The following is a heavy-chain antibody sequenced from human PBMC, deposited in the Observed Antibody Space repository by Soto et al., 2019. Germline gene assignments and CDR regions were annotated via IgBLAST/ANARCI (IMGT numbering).Heavy chain of an antibody. Sequence: LCGGSISSSDWTWIRQPPEKGLEWIGKMYYDGSTDYNPSLKSRVTMSLDTSKNQFSLELSSATATDTAVYYCARRDGYGSGIQHGGQGPLVTFSS. CDR2: MYYDGST. CDR3: ARRDGYGSGIQH. V-gene: IGHV4-59*08. J-gene: IGHJ1*01. D-gene: IGHD3-10*01. CDR1: GGSISSSD.